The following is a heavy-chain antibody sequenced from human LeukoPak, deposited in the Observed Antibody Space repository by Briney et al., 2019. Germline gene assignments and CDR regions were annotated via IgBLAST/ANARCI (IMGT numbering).Heavy chain of an antibody. CDR1: GGSISSGSYY. CDR3: ARLRLPPFRPRGTFDY. CDR2: IYTSGST. V-gene: IGHV4-61*02. Sequence: SQTLSLTCTVSGGSISSGSYYWSWIRQPAGKGLEWIGRIYTSGSTNYNPSLKSRVTISVDTSKNQFSLKLSSVTAADTAVYYCARLRLPPFRPRGTFDYWGQGTLVTVSS. J-gene: IGHJ4*02. D-gene: IGHD1-7*01.